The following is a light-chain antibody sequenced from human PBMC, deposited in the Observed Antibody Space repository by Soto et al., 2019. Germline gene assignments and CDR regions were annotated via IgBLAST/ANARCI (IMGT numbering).Light chain of an antibody. CDR1: SSDVGSYNL. V-gene: IGLV2-23*01. CDR3: CSYAGSAV. CDR2: EGS. Sequence: QSALTQPASVSGSPGQSITISCTGTSSDVGSYNLVSWYQQHPGKAPKLMIYEGSKRPSGVSNRFSGSKSGNTVSLTISGLQAEDEADYYCCSYAGSAVFGGGTKVTVL. J-gene: IGLJ2*01.